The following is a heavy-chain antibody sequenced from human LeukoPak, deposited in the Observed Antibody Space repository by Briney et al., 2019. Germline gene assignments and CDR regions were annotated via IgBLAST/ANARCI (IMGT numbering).Heavy chain of an antibody. J-gene: IGHJ5*02. D-gene: IGHD6-19*01. CDR1: GFTFDDYG. CDR3: ARTGYSSGWDNWFDP. Sequence: TGGSLRLSCAASGFTFDDYGMSWVRQAPGKGLEWVSGINWNGGSTGYADSVKGRFTISRDNAENSLYLQMNSLRAEDTALYYCARTGYSSGWDNWFDPWGQGTLVTVSS. CDR2: INWNGGST. V-gene: IGHV3-20*04.